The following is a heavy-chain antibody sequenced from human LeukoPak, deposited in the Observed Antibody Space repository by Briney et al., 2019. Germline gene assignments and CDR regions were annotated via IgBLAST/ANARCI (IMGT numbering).Heavy chain of an antibody. CDR3: ASRDDYGDN. CDR1: GFIFSTYW. D-gene: IGHD3-10*01. CDR2: IKPDGSDK. V-gene: IGHV3-7*01. Sequence: GGSLRLSCAASGFIFSTYWMSWVRQAPGKGLEWVANIKPDGSDKYYVDSVKGRFTISRDNAKNSLYLQMNSLRAEDTAVYYCASRDDYGDNWGQGTLVTVSS. J-gene: IGHJ4*02.